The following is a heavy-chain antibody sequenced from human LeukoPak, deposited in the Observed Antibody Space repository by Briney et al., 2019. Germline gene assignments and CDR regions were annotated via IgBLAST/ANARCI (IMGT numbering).Heavy chain of an antibody. V-gene: IGHV3-23*01. Sequence: TGGSLRLSCAASGFTFSDYYMSWVRQAPGKGLEWVSAISGSGGSTYYADSVKGRFTISRDNSKNTLYLQMNSLRAEDTAVYYCARRDFAGYSSGWYYFDYWGQGTLVTVSS. CDR1: GFTFSDYY. CDR2: ISGSGGST. J-gene: IGHJ4*02. CDR3: ARRDFAGYSSGWYYFDY. D-gene: IGHD6-19*01.